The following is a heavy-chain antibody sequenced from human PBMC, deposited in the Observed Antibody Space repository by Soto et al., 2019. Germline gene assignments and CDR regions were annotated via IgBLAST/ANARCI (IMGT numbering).Heavy chain of an antibody. Sequence: EVQLVESGGGLVQPGGSLRLSCAASGFTFSSYWMSWVRQAPGKGLEWVANIKQDGSEKYYVDSVKGRFSISRDNAKNAVYLQMNILRSEDTAVYYCASLVITMVPGFYYYYSMDVWGQGTTVTVS. J-gene: IGHJ6*02. CDR1: GFTFSSYW. CDR2: IKQDGSEK. D-gene: IGHD3-10*01. V-gene: IGHV3-7*05. CDR3: ASLVITMVPGFYYYYSMDV.